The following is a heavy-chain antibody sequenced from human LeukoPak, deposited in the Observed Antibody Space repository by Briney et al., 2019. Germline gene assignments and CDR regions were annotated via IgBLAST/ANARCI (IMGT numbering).Heavy chain of an antibody. CDR1: GGSISSSSYY. CDR3: ARAHHVWDYYYYYYMDV. V-gene: IGHV4-39*07. J-gene: IGHJ6*03. Sequence: SETLSLTCTVSGGSISSSSYYWGWIRQPPGKGLEWIGRIYTSGSTNYNPSLKSRVTISVDTSKNQFSLKLSSVTAADTAVYYCARAHHVWDYYYYYYMDVWGKGTTVTISS. D-gene: IGHD1-14*01. CDR2: IYTSGST.